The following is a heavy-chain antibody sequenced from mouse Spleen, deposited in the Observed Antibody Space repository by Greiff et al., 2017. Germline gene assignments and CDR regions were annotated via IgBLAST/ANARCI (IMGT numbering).Heavy chain of an antibody. CDR1: GYAFSSSW. CDR2: IYPGDGDT. J-gene: IGHJ2*01. D-gene: IGHD1-1*01. V-gene: IGHV1-82*01. Sequence: QVQLKESGPELVKPGASVKISCKASGYAFSSSWMNWVKQRPGKGLEWIGRIYPGDGDTNYNGKFKGKATLTADKSSSTAYMQLSSLTSEDSAVYFCARSLIITTAYYFDYWGQGTTLTVSS. CDR3: ARSLIITTAYYFDY.